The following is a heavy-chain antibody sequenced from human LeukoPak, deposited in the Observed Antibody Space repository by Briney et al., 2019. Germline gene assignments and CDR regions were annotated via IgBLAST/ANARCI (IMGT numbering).Heavy chain of an antibody. Sequence: GGSLRLSCAAFGFTFSNYAMSWIRQAPGRGLEWISGITGSGGNTYYADSVKGRFTTSRDNSKNTLYLEMSSLRAEDTAVYYCARDGAGYSSGTNDYWGQGTLVTVSS. D-gene: IGHD6-19*01. V-gene: IGHV3-23*01. CDR1: GFTFSNYA. CDR3: ARDGAGYSSGTNDY. J-gene: IGHJ4*02. CDR2: ITGSGGNT.